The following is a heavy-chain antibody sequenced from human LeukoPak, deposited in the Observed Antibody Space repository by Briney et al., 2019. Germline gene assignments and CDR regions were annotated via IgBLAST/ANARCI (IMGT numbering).Heavy chain of an antibody. V-gene: IGHV6-1*01. CDR1: GDXVSSSSAA. Sequence: SQTLSLTCAISGDXVSSSSAAWNWIRQSPSRGLEWLGRTYYRSKWYNDYAVSVKSPITINPDTSKNQFSLQLNSVTPEDTAVYYCARERAAGSSGWHFDYWGQGTLVTVSS. CDR3: ARERAAGSSGWHFDY. CDR2: TYYRSKWYN. J-gene: IGHJ4*02. D-gene: IGHD6-19*01.